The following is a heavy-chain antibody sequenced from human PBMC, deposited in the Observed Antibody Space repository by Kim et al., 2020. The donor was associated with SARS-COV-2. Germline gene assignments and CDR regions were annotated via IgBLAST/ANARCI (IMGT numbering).Heavy chain of an antibody. CDR1: GFTFSSHS. V-gene: IGHV3-21*01. CDR3: ARDTHAYCSSTSCTDAFDI. J-gene: IGHJ3*02. D-gene: IGHD2-2*01. Sequence: GGSLRLSCAATGFTFSSHSMNWVRQAPGKGLEWVSSISGTSAYIYYAASVKGRLTISRDNAKNSLFLQMNSLRAEDTAVYYCARDTHAYCSSTSCTDAFDIWGQGTMVTVSS. CDR2: ISGTSAYI.